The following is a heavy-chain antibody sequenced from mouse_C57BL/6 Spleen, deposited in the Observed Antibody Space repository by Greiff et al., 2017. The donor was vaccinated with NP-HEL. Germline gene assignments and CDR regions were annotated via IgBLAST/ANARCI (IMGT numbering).Heavy chain of an antibody. V-gene: IGHV1-82*01. CDR1: GYAFSSSW. J-gene: IGHJ2*01. D-gene: IGHD1-1*01. CDR2: IYPGDGDT. Sequence: QVQLQQSGPELVKPGASVKISCKASGYAFSSSWMNWVKQRPGKGLEWIGRIYPGDGDTNYNGKFKGKATLTADKSYSTAYMQLSSLTSEDSAVYFCAPGIYYYGSSYGYWGQGTTLTVSS. CDR3: APGIYYYGSSYGY.